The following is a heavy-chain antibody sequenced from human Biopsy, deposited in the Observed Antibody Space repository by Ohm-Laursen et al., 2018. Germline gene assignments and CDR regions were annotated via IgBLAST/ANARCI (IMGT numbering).Heavy chain of an antibody. CDR3: ARETSTGIPFNWLDS. Sequence: TQTLTLTCAISGLLVSSHDAVWNWIAQSPSRGLEGLGVSCLRTKWYNDYARFVKGRITISAETSKNQVSLQLTSVTPEDTAVYYCARETSTGIPFNWLDSWGQGALVTVSS. CDR2: SCLRTKWYN. CDR1: GLLVSSHDAV. V-gene: IGHV6-1*01. D-gene: IGHD1-1*01. J-gene: IGHJ5*01.